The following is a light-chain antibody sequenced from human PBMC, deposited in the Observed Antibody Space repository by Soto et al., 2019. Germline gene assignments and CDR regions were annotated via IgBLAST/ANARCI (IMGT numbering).Light chain of an antibody. CDR3: QQHNSSPWT. V-gene: IGKV1-5*01. CDR1: QNIGSW. J-gene: IGKJ1*01. Sequence: DIQMTQSPSTLSASVGDRVTITCRASQNIGSWLAWYQQRPGRAPKLLISDASSLESGVPSRFSGSESGTEFTLTISDLQPDDFATYYCQQHNSSPWTFGQGTRW. CDR2: DAS.